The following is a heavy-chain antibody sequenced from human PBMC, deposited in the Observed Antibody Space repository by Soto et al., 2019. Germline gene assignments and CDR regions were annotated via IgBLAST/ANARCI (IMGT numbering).Heavy chain of an antibody. CDR2: INNGGGGT. V-gene: IGHV3-23*01. J-gene: IGHJ4*02. D-gene: IGHD3-10*01. CDR3: AKERLGRGIDY. Sequence: EVLLLDSGGGLVQPGGSLRLPCAASGFTFSNYAMTWVRQAPGKGPEWISTINNGGGGTYYADSVTGRFTISRDNTKNTLYLQLNSLRAEDTAVYFCAKERLGRGIDYWGQGILVTVSS. CDR1: GFTFSNYA.